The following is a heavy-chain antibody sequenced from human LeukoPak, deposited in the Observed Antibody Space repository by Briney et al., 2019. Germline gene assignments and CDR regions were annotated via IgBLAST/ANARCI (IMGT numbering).Heavy chain of an antibody. CDR2: INPSGRST. CDR3: ARTIPGGGGNYFDY. CDR1: GYTFANYY. D-gene: IGHD2-15*01. J-gene: IGHJ4*02. V-gene: IGHV1-46*01. Sequence: GASVKVSCEASGYTFANYYMHWVRQAPGQGLEWMGIINPSGRSTTYAQKFQGRVTMTRDTSTSTVYLELRSLRSEDTAVYYCARTIPGGGGNYFDYWGQGALVTVSS.